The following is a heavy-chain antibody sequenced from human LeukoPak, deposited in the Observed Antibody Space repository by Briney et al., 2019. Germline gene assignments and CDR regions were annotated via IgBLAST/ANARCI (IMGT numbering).Heavy chain of an antibody. D-gene: IGHD3-16*01. CDR2: IYYSGST. CDR1: GGSISSYY. Sequence: SETLSLTCTVSGGSISSYYWSWIRQPPGKGLEWIGYIYYSGSTNYNPSLNGRVTISVGTSRNQFSLKLSSVTAADTAVYYCARQMHLGGMDVWGQGTTVTVSS. CDR3: ARQMHLGGMDV. J-gene: IGHJ6*02. V-gene: IGHV4-59*08.